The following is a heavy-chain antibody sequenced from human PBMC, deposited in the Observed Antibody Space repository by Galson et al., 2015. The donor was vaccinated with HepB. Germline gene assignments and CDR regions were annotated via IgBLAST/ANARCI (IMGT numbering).Heavy chain of an antibody. D-gene: IGHD4-17*01. J-gene: IGHJ4*02. CDR3: TSAYGDYNSFPSGEFGY. CDR1: GFPFSNFW. Sequence: SLRLSCAASGFPFSNFWMSWVRQAPGKGLEWVGRIKTSTDGETKEYGAPVRGRFTISRDDSKNTLYLQMSTLETEDTAVYYCTSAYGDYNSFPSGEFGYWGQGTLVTVSS. CDR2: IKTSTDGETK. V-gene: IGHV3-15*01.